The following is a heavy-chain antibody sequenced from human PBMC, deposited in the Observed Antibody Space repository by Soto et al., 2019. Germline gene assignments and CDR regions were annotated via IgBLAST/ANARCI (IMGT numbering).Heavy chain of an antibody. CDR1: GFTFSSYA. D-gene: IGHD3-22*01. CDR2: ISGSGGST. V-gene: IGHV3-23*01. CDR3: AKDQGTMIVVVITSFDY. Sequence: QPGGSLRLSCAASGFTFSSYAMSWVRQAPGKGLEWVSAISGSGGSTYYADSVKGRFTISRDNSKNTLYLQMNSLRAEDTAVYYCAKDQGTMIVVVITSFDYWGQGTLVTVSS. J-gene: IGHJ4*02.